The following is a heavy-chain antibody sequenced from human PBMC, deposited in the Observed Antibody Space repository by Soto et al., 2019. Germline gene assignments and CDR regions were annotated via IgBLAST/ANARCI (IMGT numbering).Heavy chain of an antibody. CDR1: GWSLRAYY. D-gene: IGHD3-10*01. V-gene: IGHV4-34*01. CDR2: INHSGST. J-gene: IGHJ6*02. Sequence: TSQTRPLTYAVYGWSLRAYYRRWIRQPPGKGLEWIGEINHSGSTNYNPSLKSRVTISVGTSKNQFSLKLSSVTAADTAVYYCARWRVQSGELAYYGMDVWGQGTTVS. CDR3: ARWRVQSGELAYYGMDV.